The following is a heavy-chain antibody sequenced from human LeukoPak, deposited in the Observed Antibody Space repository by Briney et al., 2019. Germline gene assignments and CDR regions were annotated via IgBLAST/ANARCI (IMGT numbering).Heavy chain of an antibody. CDR2: IYHSGST. CDR1: GGSISSGGYY. CDR3: ARGTYDILTGYYFDY. J-gene: IGHJ4*02. Sequence: SQTLSLTCTVSGGSISSGGYYWSWVRQPPGKGLEWIGYIYHSGSTYYNPSLKSRVTISVDRSKNQFTLKLSSVTAADTAVYYCARGTYDILTGYYFDYWGQGTLVTVSS. D-gene: IGHD3-9*01. V-gene: IGHV4-30-2*01.